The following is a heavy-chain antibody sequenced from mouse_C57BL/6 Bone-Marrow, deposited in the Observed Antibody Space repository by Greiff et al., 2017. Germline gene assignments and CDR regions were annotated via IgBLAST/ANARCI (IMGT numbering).Heavy chain of an antibody. D-gene: IGHD2-12*01. CDR2: INPSNGGT. V-gene: IGHV1-53*01. CDR3: ARESYEDAY. CDR1: GYPFTSYR. Sequence: QVQLQQSGPELVKPGASVKLSCKASGYPFTSYRMHWVKQRPGQGLEWIGNINPSNGGTNYNEKFKSKATLTVDKSSSTAYMQLSSLTSEDSAVYYCARESYEDAYWCQGTLVTVSA. J-gene: IGHJ3*01.